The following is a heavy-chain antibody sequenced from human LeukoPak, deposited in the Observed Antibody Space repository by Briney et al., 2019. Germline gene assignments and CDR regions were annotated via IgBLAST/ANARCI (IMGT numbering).Heavy chain of an antibody. Sequence: GGSLRLSCAASGFTFSSYAMSWVRQAPGKGLEWVAVIWYDGSNKYYADSVKGRFTISRDNSKNTLHLQMNSLRAEDTAVYYCAREAAELDSSSPDYWGQGTLVTVSS. CDR3: AREAAELDSSSPDY. CDR1: GFTFSSYA. V-gene: IGHV3-33*08. J-gene: IGHJ4*02. CDR2: IWYDGSNK. D-gene: IGHD6-19*01.